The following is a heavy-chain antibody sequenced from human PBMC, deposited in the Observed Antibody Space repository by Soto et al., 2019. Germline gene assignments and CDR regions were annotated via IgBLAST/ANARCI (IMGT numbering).Heavy chain of an antibody. V-gene: IGHV2-5*02. CDR1: GFSLTTNEVG. CDR3: AHRLPRGSGLLYFDF. Sequence: SGPTLVNPTQTLTLTCSFSGFSLTTNEVGVGWIRQPPGKALEWLAVIYGDDNRLYNPSLKNRVTIMKDTSKNHVVLIMTYMDPMDTGTYYCAHRLPRGSGLLYFDFWGQGTLVTVSS. J-gene: IGHJ4*02. CDR2: IYGDDNR. D-gene: IGHD2-21*01.